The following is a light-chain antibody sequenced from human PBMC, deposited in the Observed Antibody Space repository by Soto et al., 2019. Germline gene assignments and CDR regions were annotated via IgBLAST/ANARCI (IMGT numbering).Light chain of an antibody. CDR1: QSVSSNY. CDR2: GAS. CDR3: QQYGGSPRVT. J-gene: IGKJ4*01. V-gene: IGKV3-20*01. Sequence: EIVLTQSPGTLSLSPGERATLSCRASQSVSSNYLAWYQQKPGQAPRLLIYGASSRATGIPDRFSGSGSGTDSTLTISRLEPEDFAVYYCQQYGGSPRVTFGGGTKVEI.